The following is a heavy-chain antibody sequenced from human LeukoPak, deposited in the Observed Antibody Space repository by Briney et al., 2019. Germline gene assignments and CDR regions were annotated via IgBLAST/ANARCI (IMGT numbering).Heavy chain of an antibody. Sequence: SETLSLTCAVYGGSFSGYYWSWIRQPPGKGLEWIGEINHSGSTNYNPSLKSRVTISVDTSKNQFSLKLSSVTAADTAVYYCARDVRGVRGVIIDYYYMDVWGKGTTVTVSS. CDR1: GGSFSGYY. J-gene: IGHJ6*03. CDR3: ARDVRGVRGVIIDYYYMDV. CDR2: INHSGST. D-gene: IGHD3-10*01. V-gene: IGHV4-34*01.